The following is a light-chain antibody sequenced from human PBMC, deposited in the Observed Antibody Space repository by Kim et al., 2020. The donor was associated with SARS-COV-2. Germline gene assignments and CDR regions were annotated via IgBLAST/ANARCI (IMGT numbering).Light chain of an antibody. CDR3: QEYYNTLTGA. J-gene: IGKJ1*01. CDR1: QNLLQTSHNKTF. Sequence: DIVMTQSPDSLAVSLGERATINCKSSQNLLQTSHNKTFLAWYQQKPGQPPKLLIYWASTRESGVPDRFSGSGSETDFTLTISSLQAEDVAVYYCQEYYNTLTGAFGQGTKVDIK. V-gene: IGKV4-1*01. CDR2: WAS.